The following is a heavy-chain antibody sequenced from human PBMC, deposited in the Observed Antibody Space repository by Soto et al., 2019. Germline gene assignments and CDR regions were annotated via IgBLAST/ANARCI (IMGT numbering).Heavy chain of an antibody. D-gene: IGHD2-21*01. CDR2: ISYDGSNK. V-gene: IGHV3-30*18. CDR1: GFTFSSYG. J-gene: IGHJ6*02. CDR3: AKEEGDLYYYYGMDV. Sequence: GGSLRLSCAASGFTFSSYGMHWVRQAPGKGLEWVAVISYDGSNKYYADSVKGRFTISRDNSKNTLYLQMNSLRAEDTAVYYCAKEEGDLYYYYGMDVWGQGNTVTVSS.